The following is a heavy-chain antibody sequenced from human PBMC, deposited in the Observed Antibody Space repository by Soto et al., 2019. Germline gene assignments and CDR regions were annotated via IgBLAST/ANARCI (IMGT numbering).Heavy chain of an antibody. D-gene: IGHD6-13*01. CDR3: GGEGQQPAQEEYYQFNGVDV. V-gene: IGHV1-18*01. CDR2: MGAHSGHR. CDR1: GYNFTRFG. J-gene: IGHJ6*02. Sequence: QFQLVQSGAEVKKPGASVRVSCKASGYNFTRFGITWVRQAPGQGLEWMGWMGAHSGHRRQAPRFQGRLTMTTDASLSTAYIELRGLRLDYTALYDCGGEGQQPAQEEYYQFNGVDVGGQGTMVIVSS.